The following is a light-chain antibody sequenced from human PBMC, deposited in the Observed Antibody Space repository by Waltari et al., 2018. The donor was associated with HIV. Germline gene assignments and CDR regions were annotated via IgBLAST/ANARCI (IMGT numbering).Light chain of an antibody. J-gene: IGLJ1*01. V-gene: IGLV1-47*01. CDR2: RNN. CDR1: SSNIGSNY. Sequence: QSVLTQPPSASGTPGQRVTISCSGSSSNIGSNYVYWYQQLPGPAPKLLIYRNNQRPSGVPDRFSGSKSGTSASLAISGLRSEDEADYYCAAWDDSLRGFYVFGTGTKVTVL. CDR3: AAWDDSLRGFYV.